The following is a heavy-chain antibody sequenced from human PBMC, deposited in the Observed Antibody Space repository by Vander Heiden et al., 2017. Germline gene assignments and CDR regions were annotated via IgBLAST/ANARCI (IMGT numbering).Heavy chain of an antibody. CDR1: GIRFSYFR. V-gene: IGHV3-30*18. CDR2: ISYDGRKE. Sequence: LQPAASAGGVVKSVTSLRLSCTASGIRFSYFRIHWVRQAPGKGLGWLALISYDGRKEYYADSGKDRFTISRDNSKNTVYLQMNSLRIKDTAVYYCAKQPSAAEDWLHPWGQGTLVTVSS. J-gene: IGHJ5*02. CDR3: AKQPSAAEDWLHP. D-gene: IGHD6-13*01.